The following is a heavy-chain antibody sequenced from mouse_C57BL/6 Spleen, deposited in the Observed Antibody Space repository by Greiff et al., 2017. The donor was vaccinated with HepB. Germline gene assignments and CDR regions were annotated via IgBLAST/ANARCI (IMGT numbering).Heavy chain of an antibody. CDR2: IDPETGGN. D-gene: IGHD1-1*01. CDR3: TRSPYYYGSSPWYFDV. V-gene: IGHV1-15*01. CDR1: GYTFTDYE. J-gene: IGHJ1*03. Sequence: VQLQQSGAELVRPGASVTLSCKASGYTFTDYEMHWVKQTPVHGLEWIGAIDPETGGNAYNQKFKGKAILTADKSSSTAYMELRSLTSEDSAVYYCTRSPYYYGSSPWYFDVWGTGTTVTVSS.